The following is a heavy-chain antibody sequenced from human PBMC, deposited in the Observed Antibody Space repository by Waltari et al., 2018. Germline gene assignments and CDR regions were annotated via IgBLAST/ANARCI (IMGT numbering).Heavy chain of an antibody. CDR1: GFTFSSYW. Sequence: EVQLVESGGGLVQPGGSLRLSCEASGFTFSSYWMHWVRQVPGKGLGWVGRITGDGSGTTYAASVKGRFTISRDNAKNTLFLQMNSLRDEDTAVYYCVRYVVVTAGDYWGQGTLVAVSS. D-gene: IGHD2-21*02. J-gene: IGHJ4*02. CDR3: VRYVVVTAGDY. V-gene: IGHV3-74*03. CDR2: ITGDGSGT.